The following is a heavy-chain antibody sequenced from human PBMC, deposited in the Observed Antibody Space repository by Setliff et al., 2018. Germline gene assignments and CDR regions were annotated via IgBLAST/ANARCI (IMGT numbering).Heavy chain of an antibody. CDR2: IYYSGST. CDR1: GGSISSGDYY. CDR3: ARERSGSYYGYAFDI. Sequence: SETLSLTCTVSGGSISSGDYYWSWIRQPPGKGLEWIGYIYYSGSTYYNPSLKSRVTISVDTSKNQFSLKLSSVTAADTAVYYCARERSGSYYGYAFDIWGQGTMVTVSS. V-gene: IGHV4-30-4*08. J-gene: IGHJ3*02. D-gene: IGHD1-26*01.